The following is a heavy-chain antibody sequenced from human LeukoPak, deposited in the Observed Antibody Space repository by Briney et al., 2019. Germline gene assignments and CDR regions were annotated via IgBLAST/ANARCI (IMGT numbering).Heavy chain of an antibody. D-gene: IGHD6-19*01. CDR2: MNPNSGAT. CDR3: ARGAAVAGHLYYYGMDV. Sequence: ASVKVSCKASGYTFTSYDFNWLRQATGQGPEWMGWMNPNSGATGYAQKFQGRVTMTRSASINTAYMELSNLRSEDTAVYYCARGAAVAGHLYYYGMDVWGQGTTVTVSS. CDR1: GYTFTSYD. V-gene: IGHV1-8*01. J-gene: IGHJ6*02.